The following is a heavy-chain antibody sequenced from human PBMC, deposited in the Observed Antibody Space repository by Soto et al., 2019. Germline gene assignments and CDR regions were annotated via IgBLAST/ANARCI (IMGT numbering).Heavy chain of an antibody. CDR3: AKNGVLCFGEETGSFPY. V-gene: IGHV3-30*18. J-gene: IGHJ4*02. CDR2: ISYDGSNK. Sequence: QVQLVESGGGVVQPGRSLRLSCAASGFTFSSYGMHWVRQAPGKWLEWVAVISYDGSNKYYADSVKGRFTISSDNSKNTLYLQMHRLRAADTAVSYCAKNGVLCFGEETGSFPYWGQGPLLTVSS. D-gene: IGHD3-10*01. CDR1: GFTFSSYG.